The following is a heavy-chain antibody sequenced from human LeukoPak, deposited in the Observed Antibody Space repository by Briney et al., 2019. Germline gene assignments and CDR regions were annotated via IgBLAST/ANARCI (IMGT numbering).Heavy chain of an antibody. Sequence: KPGGSLRLSCAASGFTFSSYSMNWVRQAPGKGLEWVSSMSSSSSYIYYADSVKGRFTISRDNAKNSLYLQMNSLRAEDTAVYYCARSWIYCGGDCHHIGADYWGQGTLVTVSS. CDR1: GFTFSSYS. CDR2: MSSSSSYI. V-gene: IGHV3-21*01. J-gene: IGHJ4*02. D-gene: IGHD2-21*02. CDR3: ARSWIYCGGDCHHIGADY.